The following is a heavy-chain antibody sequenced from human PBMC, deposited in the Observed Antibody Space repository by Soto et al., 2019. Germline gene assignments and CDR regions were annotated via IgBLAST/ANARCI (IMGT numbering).Heavy chain of an antibody. J-gene: IGHJ6*03. CDR1: GGSISSSSYY. Sequence: QLQLQESGPGLVKPSETLSLTCTVSGGSISSSSYYWGWIRQPPGKGLEWIGSIYYSGSTYYNPSLKSRVTISVDTSKNQFSLKLSSVTAADTAVYYCARLEGAYYYYYMDVWGKGTTVTVSS. CDR3: ARLEGAYYYYYMDV. CDR2: IYYSGST. V-gene: IGHV4-39*01.